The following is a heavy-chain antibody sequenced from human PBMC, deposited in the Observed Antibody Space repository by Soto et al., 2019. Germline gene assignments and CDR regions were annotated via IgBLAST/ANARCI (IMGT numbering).Heavy chain of an antibody. V-gene: IGHV3-53*04. CDR2: IYSGGTT. Sequence: GSLRLSCAASGFTVSSNYMTWVRQAPGKGLEWVSVIYSGGTTYYADSVKGRFTISRHNSKNTLYLQMNSLRAEDTAVYYCARGSYDSGTYYNYFDYWGQGTLVTVSS. D-gene: IGHD3-10*01. CDR1: GFTVSSNY. CDR3: ARGSYDSGTYYNYFDY. J-gene: IGHJ4*02.